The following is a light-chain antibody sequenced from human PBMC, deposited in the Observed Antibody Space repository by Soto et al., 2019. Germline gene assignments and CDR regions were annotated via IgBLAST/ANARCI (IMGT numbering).Light chain of an antibody. CDR1: QSVFYSSNRRNY. J-gene: IGKJ4*01. CDR3: QQYANTTIT. V-gene: IGKV4-1*01. Sequence: IALTQSPDFLAVSLGERATINCRSSQSVFYSSNRRNYLAWYQQKPGQPPKLLFYWAATREAGVPDRFTGSGSGTDFTLTISSLQADDVAVYYCQQYANTTITFGGGTKVEIK. CDR2: WAA.